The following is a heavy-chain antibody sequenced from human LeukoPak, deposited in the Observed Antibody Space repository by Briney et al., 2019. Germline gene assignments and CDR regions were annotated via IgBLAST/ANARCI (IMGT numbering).Heavy chain of an antibody. CDR2: INHSGST. CDR3: ARELLRGNWYRFDY. D-gene: IGHD1/OR15-1a*01. Sequence: SETLSLTCAVYGGSFSGYYWSWIRQPPGKGLEWIGEINHSGSTNYNPSLKSRVTISVDTSKNQFSLKLSSVTAADTAVYYCARELLRGNWYRFDYWGQGTLVTVSS. CDR1: GGSFSGYY. J-gene: IGHJ4*02. V-gene: IGHV4-34*01.